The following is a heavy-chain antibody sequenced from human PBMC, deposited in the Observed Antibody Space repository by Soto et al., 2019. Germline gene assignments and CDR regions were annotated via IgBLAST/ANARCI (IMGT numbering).Heavy chain of an antibody. V-gene: IGHV4-4*02. J-gene: IGHJ4*02. CDR1: GGSISSANY. D-gene: IGHD5-12*01. CDR2: ISLIGII. CDR3: AREQFDGYAPAGY. Sequence: QVQLQESGPGLVKPSGTLSLTCAVSGGSISSANYWSWVRQSPGNGLEWIGEISLIGIINYNPSLKSRVTISLDQSKNQLSLELTSVTAADTAVYYCAREQFDGYAPAGYWGQGTLVTVYS.